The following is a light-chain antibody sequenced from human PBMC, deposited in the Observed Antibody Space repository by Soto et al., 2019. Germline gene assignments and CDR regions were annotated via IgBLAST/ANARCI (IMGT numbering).Light chain of an antibody. Sequence: EIVLTQSPGTLSLSPGERATLSCRASQSVSSSFLAWYQQKPGQAPRLLIYGASSRATGIPVRFSGSGSGTDFTRTISRLEPEDFAVSYCQQYGSSPPWTFGQGTKVEIK. CDR3: QQYGSSPPWT. V-gene: IGKV3-20*01. CDR1: QSVSSSF. J-gene: IGKJ1*01. CDR2: GAS.